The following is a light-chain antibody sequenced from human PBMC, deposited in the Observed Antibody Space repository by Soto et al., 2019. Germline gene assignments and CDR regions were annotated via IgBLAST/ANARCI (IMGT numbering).Light chain of an antibody. Sequence: QSALTQPASVSGSPGQSITISCAGTSSDVGGYKYVSWYQQHPGKAPKLMIYEVSNRPSGVSNRFSGSKSGNTASLTISGLQAEDEADYHCSSYSSSSTDVVFGGGTKLTVL. V-gene: IGLV2-14*01. CDR1: SSDVGGYKY. J-gene: IGLJ2*01. CDR2: EVS. CDR3: SSYSSSSTDVV.